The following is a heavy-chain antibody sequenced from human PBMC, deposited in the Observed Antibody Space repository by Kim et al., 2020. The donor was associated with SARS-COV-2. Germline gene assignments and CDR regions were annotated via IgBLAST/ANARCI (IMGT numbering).Heavy chain of an antibody. CDR2: IYYSGST. J-gene: IGHJ3*02. CDR1: GGSISSSSYY. Sequence: SETLSLTCTVSGGSISSSSYYWGWIRQPPGKGLEWIGSIYYSGSTYYNPSLKSRVTISVDTSKNQFSLKLSSVTAADTAVYYCARHGYYGSGSYYNGAFDIWGQGTMVTVSS. CDR3: ARHGYYGSGSYYNGAFDI. V-gene: IGHV4-39*01. D-gene: IGHD3-10*01.